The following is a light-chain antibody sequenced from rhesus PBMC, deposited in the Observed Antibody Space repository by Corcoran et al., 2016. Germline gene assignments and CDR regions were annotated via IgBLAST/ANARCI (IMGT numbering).Light chain of an antibody. CDR3: LQYNSSPLT. V-gene: IGKV1-22*01. Sequence: DIQMTQSPSSLSASVGDTVTITCRASQTINSWLDWYQQKPGKAPNLLIYNASSLRSGVPSRFSGSGAGTDFTLTISSLQPEDFATYYCLQYNSSPLTFGGGTNVELK. CDR2: NAS. J-gene: IGKJ4*01. CDR1: QTINSW.